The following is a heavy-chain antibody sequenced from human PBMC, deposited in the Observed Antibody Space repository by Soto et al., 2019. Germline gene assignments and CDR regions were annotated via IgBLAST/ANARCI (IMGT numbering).Heavy chain of an antibody. J-gene: IGHJ4*02. D-gene: IGHD2-21*02. V-gene: IGHV1-18*01. CDR1: GYTFNGYG. CDR2: ASPLSATT. CDR3: ARGGTAEADF. Sequence: QAQLVQSGAEVKEPGASVKVSCKASGYTFNGYGLTWVRQAPGQGLEWMGWASPLSATTNYAPKFQGRVTMTTDTCTNMAYLELRSLRSDDTAVYYCARGGTAEADFWGQGTLVTVSS.